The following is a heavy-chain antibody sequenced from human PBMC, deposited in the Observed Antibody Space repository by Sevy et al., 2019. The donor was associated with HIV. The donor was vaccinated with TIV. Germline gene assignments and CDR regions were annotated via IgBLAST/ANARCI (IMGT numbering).Heavy chain of an antibody. J-gene: IGHJ5*02. Sequence: GGSLRLSCAASGFTFSDYYMSWIRQAPGKGLEWVSYISGSATFIHYADSLQGRFTISRDNANNSLYLQMNSLRAEDTAVYYCARGEYFGELGNWFDPWGQGTLVTVSS. V-gene: IGHV3-11*01. CDR3: ARGEYFGELGNWFDP. CDR2: ISGSATFI. CDR1: GFTFSDYY. D-gene: IGHD3-10*01.